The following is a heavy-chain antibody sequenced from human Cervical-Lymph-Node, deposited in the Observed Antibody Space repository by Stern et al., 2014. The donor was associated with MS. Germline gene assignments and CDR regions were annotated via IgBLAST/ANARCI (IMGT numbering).Heavy chain of an antibody. CDR3: ARDRHDLGYCSGGSCYLPDY. CDR1: GFTFSSYG. Sequence: QVQLVQSGVGVVQPGRSLRLYCAASGFTFSSYGMHWVRQAPGKGLEWVAGIWYDGSNKYDADAVKGRFAISRDNSKNTLYLQMNSLRAEDTAVYYCARDRHDLGYCSGGSCYLPDYWGQGTLVTVSS. J-gene: IGHJ4*02. V-gene: IGHV3-33*01. D-gene: IGHD2-15*01. CDR2: IWYDGSNK.